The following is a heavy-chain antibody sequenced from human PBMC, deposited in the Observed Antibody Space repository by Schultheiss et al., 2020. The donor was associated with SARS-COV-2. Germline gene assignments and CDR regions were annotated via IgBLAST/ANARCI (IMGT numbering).Heavy chain of an antibody. CDR2: IRPSDSTT. J-gene: IGHJ4*02. Sequence: GGSLRLSCAASGFTLSSYEMNWVRQAPGKGLEWVSYIRPSDSTTYYADSVKGRFTISRDNSKNTLYLQMNSLRAEDTAVYYCAKDYGDRPYYFDYWGQGTLVTVSS. CDR1: GFTLSSYE. D-gene: IGHD4-17*01. V-gene: IGHV3-48*03. CDR3: AKDYGDRPYYFDY.